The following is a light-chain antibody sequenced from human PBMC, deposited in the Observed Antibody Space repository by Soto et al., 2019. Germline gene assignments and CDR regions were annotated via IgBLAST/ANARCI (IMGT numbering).Light chain of an antibody. Sequence: EIVMTQSPATLSLSPGERAALSCRASQSINSELAWYQQKPGQPPRLLIYGASTRATGVPARFTGSESGSELTLTISGLQSEDFAVYYCQQGHNWPLTFGQGTRLEI. CDR3: QQGHNWPLT. CDR2: GAS. CDR1: QSINSE. J-gene: IGKJ2*01. V-gene: IGKV3-15*01.